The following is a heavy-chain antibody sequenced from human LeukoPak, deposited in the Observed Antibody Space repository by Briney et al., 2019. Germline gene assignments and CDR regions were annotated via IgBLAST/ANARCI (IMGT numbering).Heavy chain of an antibody. J-gene: IGHJ6*03. V-gene: IGHV4-4*07. CDR1: IDSFTNYY. D-gene: IGHD2-15*01. CDR2: ISTIGST. Sequence: SETLSLTCAVYIDSFTNYYWSWIRQPAGKGLEWIGRISTIGSTNYNPSLNSRVTISIDTSKNQFSLKLSSVTAADTAVYYCARDGCGGSCFHYYYYYMDVWGKGTTVTISS. CDR3: ARDGCGGSCFHYYYYYMDV.